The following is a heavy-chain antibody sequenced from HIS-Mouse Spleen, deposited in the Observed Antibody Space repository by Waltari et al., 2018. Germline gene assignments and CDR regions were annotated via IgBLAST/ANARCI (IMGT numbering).Heavy chain of an antibody. CDR3: ASLHSGSFDY. D-gene: IGHD1-26*01. Sequence: QVQLVESGGGVVQPGRSLRLSCAASGFTFSSYGMHWVRQAPGKGLEWVAVISYDGSNKYYADSVKGRFTISRDNSKNTLYLQMNSLRAEDTAVYYCASLHSGSFDYWGQGTLVTVSS. J-gene: IGHJ4*02. V-gene: IGHV3-30*03. CDR1: GFTFSSYG. CDR2: ISYDGSNK.